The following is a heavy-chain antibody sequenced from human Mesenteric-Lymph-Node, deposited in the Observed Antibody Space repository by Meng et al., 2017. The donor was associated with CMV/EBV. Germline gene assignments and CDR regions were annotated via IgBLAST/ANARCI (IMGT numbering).Heavy chain of an antibody. CDR3: ARGRRPDSSSWFLDY. CDR1: GGTFSSYG. D-gene: IGHD6-13*01. Sequence: SGGTFSSYGISWVRQAAGQGLEWMGGIITIFGTANYGQKFQGRVTITADESTSTAYMELSSLRSEDTAVYYCARGRRPDSSSWFLDYWGQGTLVTVSS. J-gene: IGHJ4*02. CDR2: IITIFGTA. V-gene: IGHV1-69*01.